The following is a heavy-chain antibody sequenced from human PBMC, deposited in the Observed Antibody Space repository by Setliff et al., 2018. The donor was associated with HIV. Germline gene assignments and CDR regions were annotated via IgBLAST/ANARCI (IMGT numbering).Heavy chain of an antibody. CDR1: GFTFSYYS. J-gene: IGHJ4*02. Sequence: PGGSLRLSCAASGFTFSYYSMTWVRQAPGKGLEWVAFIRYDGSNKYYADSVKGRFTISRDNSKNTLYLQMNSLRAEDTAVYYCAKDRHYYDSSGYSPLDYWGQGTLVTVSS. D-gene: IGHD3-22*01. V-gene: IGHV3-30*02. CDR3: AKDRHYYDSSGYSPLDY. CDR2: IRYDGSNK.